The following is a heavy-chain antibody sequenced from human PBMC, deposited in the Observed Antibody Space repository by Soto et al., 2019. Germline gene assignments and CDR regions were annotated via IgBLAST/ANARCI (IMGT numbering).Heavy chain of an antibody. D-gene: IGHD5-18*01. J-gene: IGHJ4*02. CDR2: IIPIFGTA. CDR3: ARGVSEGYSYGPNLGY. V-gene: IGHV1-69*06. CDR1: GGNFSSYA. Sequence: QVQLVQSGAEVKKPGSSVKVSCKASGGNFSSYAISWVRQAPGQGLEWMGGIIPIFGTANYAQKFQGRVTITADKSTSTAYRELSSLRSEDTAVYYCARGVSEGYSYGPNLGYWGQGTLVTVSS.